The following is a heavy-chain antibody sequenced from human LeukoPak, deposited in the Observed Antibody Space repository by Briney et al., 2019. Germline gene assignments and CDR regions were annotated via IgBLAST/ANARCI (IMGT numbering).Heavy chain of an antibody. Sequence: GGSLRLSCAASGFTLNNYAMTWVRQAPGKGLEWVSLISSSGDATCYADSVQGRFTISRDNSRNTLYLHIDSLRVEDTATYYCARGTTDLDYWGQGTRVIVSS. V-gene: IGHV3-23*01. CDR1: GFTLNNYA. D-gene: IGHD1-14*01. J-gene: IGHJ4*02. CDR3: ARGTTDLDY. CDR2: ISSSGDAT.